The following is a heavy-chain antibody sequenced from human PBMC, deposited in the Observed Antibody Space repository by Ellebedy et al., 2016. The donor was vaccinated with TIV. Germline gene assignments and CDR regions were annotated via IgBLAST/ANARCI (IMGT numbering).Heavy chain of an antibody. J-gene: IGHJ4*02. CDR3: ARAAYDYIWGSYRSFDY. CDR1: GGTFSSYA. CDR2: IIPIFGTA. Sequence: SVKVSCXASGGTFSSYAISWVRQAPGQGLEWMGGIIPIFGTANYAQKFQGRVTITADESTSTAYMELSSLRSEDTAVYYCARAAYDYIWGSYRSFDYWGQGTLVTVSS. D-gene: IGHD3-16*02. V-gene: IGHV1-69*13.